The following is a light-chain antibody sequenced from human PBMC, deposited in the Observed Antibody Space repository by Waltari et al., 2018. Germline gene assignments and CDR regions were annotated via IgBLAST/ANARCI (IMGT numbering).Light chain of an antibody. Sequence: DIQMTQSPSSLSASVGDRVTITCQASQEITNYLNWYQQKPGKAPKLLIFDASNLKTGVPSRFSGRGSGTDFTFTIRSLQPEDIATYYCQQYEDLPLTFGGGTNIEIK. J-gene: IGKJ4*01. CDR2: DAS. CDR3: QQYEDLPLT. V-gene: IGKV1-33*01. CDR1: QEITNY.